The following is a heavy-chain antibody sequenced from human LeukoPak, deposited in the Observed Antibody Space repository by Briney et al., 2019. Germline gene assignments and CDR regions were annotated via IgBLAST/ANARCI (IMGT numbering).Heavy chain of an antibody. V-gene: IGHV4-59*01. CDR2: IYYSGST. J-gene: IGHJ4*02. Sequence: SETLSLTCTVSGGSISSYYWGWIRQPPGKGLEWIGYIYYSGSTNYNPSLKSRVTISVDTSKNQFSLKLSSVTAADTAVYYCARASVEMATITYYFDYWGQGTLATVSS. CDR3: ARASVEMATITYYFDY. CDR1: GGSISSYY. D-gene: IGHD5-24*01.